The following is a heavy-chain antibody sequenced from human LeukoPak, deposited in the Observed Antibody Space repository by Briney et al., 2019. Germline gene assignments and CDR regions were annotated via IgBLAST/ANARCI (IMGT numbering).Heavy chain of an antibody. J-gene: IGHJ5*02. Sequence: SETLSLTCTVSGYSISSGYYWGWIRQPPGKGLESIGSIYHSGSCYYNPSLKSRVTIPVDTSKNHFSLKLSSVTAADTAVYYCARGGIASRPSCWFDPWGQGTQVTVSS. CDR3: ARGGIASRPSCWFDP. CDR1: GYSISSGYY. V-gene: IGHV4-38-2*02. D-gene: IGHD6-6*01. CDR2: IYHSGSC.